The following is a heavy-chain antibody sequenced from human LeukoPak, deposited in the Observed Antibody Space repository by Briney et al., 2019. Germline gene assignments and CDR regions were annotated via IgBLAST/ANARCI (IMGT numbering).Heavy chain of an antibody. J-gene: IGHJ4*02. CDR3: ARERGQLAYFDY. CDR1: GFTFSSYS. D-gene: IGHD6-6*01. Sequence: GGSLRLSCAASGFTFSSYSMNWVRQAPGKGLEWVSSISSRSSYIYYADSVKGRFTISRDNAKNTLYLQMNSLRAEDTAVYYCARERGQLAYFDYWGQGTLVTVSS. V-gene: IGHV3-21*01. CDR2: ISSRSSYI.